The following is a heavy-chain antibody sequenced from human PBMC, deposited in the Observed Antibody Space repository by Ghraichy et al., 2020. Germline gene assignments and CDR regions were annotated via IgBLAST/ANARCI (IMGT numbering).Heavy chain of an antibody. CDR1: GASLASSSYY. Sequence: SETLFLTCTVSGASLASSSYYWGWIRQPPGKGLQYIASVSYSGTSYHNPALESRVRVSVDTSKNQFSLKLTSVTAADSGIYYCARHVFSLGITYAFEVWGQGTMVTVSS. V-gene: IGHV4-39*01. J-gene: IGHJ3*01. CDR3: ARHVFSLGITYAFEV. D-gene: IGHD7-27*01. CDR2: VSYSGTS.